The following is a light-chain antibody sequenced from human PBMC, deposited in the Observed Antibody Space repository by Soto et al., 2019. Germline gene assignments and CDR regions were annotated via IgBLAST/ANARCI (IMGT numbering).Light chain of an antibody. J-gene: IGKJ4*01. V-gene: IGKV3-20*01. CDR3: QQYGSSPLT. CDR2: GAS. Sequence: EIVLTQSPGTLSLSPGERATLSRRASQSVRSSYLAWYQQKPGQAPRLLIYGASSRATGIPDRFSGSGSGTDFTLTISRLEPEDFAVYYCQQYGSSPLTFGGGTKVEIK. CDR1: QSVRSSY.